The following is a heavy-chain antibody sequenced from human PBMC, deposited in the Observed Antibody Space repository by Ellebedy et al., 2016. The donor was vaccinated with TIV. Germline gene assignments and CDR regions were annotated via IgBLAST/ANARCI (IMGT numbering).Heavy chain of an antibody. J-gene: IGHJ4*02. CDR1: GGSVSSGSYY. D-gene: IGHD2-21*01. CDR2: IYYSGST. CDR3: ARDLIGLDY. V-gene: IGHV4-61*01. Sequence: SETLSLXCTVSGGSVSSGSYYWSWIRQPPGKGLEWIGYIYYSGSTNYNPSLKSRVTISVDTSKNQFSLKLSSVTAADTAVYYCARDLIGLDYWGQGTLVTVSS.